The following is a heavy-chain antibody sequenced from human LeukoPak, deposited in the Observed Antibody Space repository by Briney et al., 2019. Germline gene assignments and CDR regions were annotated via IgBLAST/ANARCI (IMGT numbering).Heavy chain of an antibody. J-gene: IGHJ2*01. CDR1: GGSFSGYY. V-gene: IGHV4-34*01. CDR3: ARRFADYYDSSGYYQQLTRHWYFDL. Sequence: SETLSLTCAVYGGSFSGYYWSWIRQPPGKGLEWIGEINHSGSTNYNPSLKSRVTISVDTSKNQFSLKLSSVAAADTAVYYCARRFADYYDSSGYYQQLTRHWYFDLWGRGTLVTVSS. D-gene: IGHD3-22*01. CDR2: INHSGST.